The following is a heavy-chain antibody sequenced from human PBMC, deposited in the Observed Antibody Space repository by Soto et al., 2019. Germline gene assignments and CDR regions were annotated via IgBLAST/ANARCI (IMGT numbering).Heavy chain of an antibody. Sequence: QVQLVESGGGVVQPGRSLRLSCAASGFTFSSYAMHWVRQAPGKGLEWVAVISYDGSNKYYADSVKGRFTISRDNSKNTLYLQMNSLRAEDTAVYYCAIAWGFQRPTFDYWGQGPLGTVSS. CDR2: ISYDGSNK. D-gene: IGHD3-16*01. V-gene: IGHV3-30-3*01. J-gene: IGHJ4*02. CDR3: AIAWGFQRPTFDY. CDR1: GFTFSSYA.